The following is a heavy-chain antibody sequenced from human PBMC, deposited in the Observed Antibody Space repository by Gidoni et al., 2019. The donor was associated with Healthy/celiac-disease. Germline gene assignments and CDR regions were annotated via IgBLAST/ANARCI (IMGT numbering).Heavy chain of an antibody. J-gene: IGHJ4*02. V-gene: IGHV4-34*01. Sequence: QVQLQQWGAGLLKPSETLSLTCAVYGGSFSGYYWSWIRQPPGKGLEWIGEINHSGSTNYNPSLKSRVTISVDTSKNQFSLKLGSVTAADTSVYYCARGVPVRDWGQGTLVTVSS. CDR2: INHSGST. CDR3: ARGVPVRD. CDR1: GGSFSGYY. D-gene: IGHD2-2*01.